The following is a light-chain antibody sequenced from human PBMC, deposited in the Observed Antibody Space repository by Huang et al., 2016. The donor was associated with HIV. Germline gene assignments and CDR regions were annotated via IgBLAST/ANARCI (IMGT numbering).Light chain of an antibody. CDR3: QQSDSTPPYT. J-gene: IGKJ2*01. V-gene: IGKV1-39*01. CDR2: AAS. CDR1: QSISNY. Sequence: DIQMTQSPSSLSASVGDRVTITCRASQSISNYLNWYQQKLGIAPKLLIYAASSLQSGVPSRFSGSGSGTDFTLTISNLQPEDFATYYCQQSDSTPPYTFGQGTKLEIK.